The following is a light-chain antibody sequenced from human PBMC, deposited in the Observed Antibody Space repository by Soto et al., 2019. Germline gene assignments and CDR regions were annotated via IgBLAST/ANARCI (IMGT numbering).Light chain of an antibody. CDR2: ATS. CDR1: HRVSSY. J-gene: IGKJ4*01. CDR3: QQYNNWPRT. V-gene: IGKV3-15*01. Sequence: EIVMTQSPATLSVSPGERATLSCRASHRVSSYLAWYQQKPGQAPRLLIYATSTRATGIPARFSGGGSGTEFTLTISSLQSEDFAVYYCQQYNNWPRTFGGGTKVEIK.